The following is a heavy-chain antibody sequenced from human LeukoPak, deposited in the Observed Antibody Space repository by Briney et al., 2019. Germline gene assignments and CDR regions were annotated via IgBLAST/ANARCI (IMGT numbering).Heavy chain of an antibody. CDR3: ARFGELLGYFDY. CDR2: IYYSGST. J-gene: IGHJ4*02. CDR1: GGSISSGGYY. Sequence: SETLSLTCTVSGGSISSGGYYWSWIRQHPGKGLEWIGYIYYSGSTYYNPSLKSRVTISVDTSKNQFSLKLSSVTAADTAMYYCARFGELLGYFDYWGQGTLVTVSS. V-gene: IGHV4-31*03. D-gene: IGHD3-10*01.